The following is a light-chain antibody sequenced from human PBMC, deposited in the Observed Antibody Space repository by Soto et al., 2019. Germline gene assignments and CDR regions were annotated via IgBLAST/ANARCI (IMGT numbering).Light chain of an antibody. V-gene: IGLV2-11*01. CDR1: SSDVGNYNY. Sequence: QSVLTQPRSVSGSPGQSVTISCTGTSSDVGNYNYVSWYQQHPGKAPKFMIYDVNKRPSGVPDRFSGSKSGNTASLTISGLQAEDEADYYCCSYARSYTPVFAGGTKPTVL. CDR2: DVN. CDR3: CSYARSYTPV. J-gene: IGLJ3*02.